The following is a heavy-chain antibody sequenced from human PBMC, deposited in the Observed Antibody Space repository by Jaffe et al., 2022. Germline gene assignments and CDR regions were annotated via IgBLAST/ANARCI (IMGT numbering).Heavy chain of an antibody. D-gene: IGHD6-19*01. CDR1: GFNFNNYG. Sequence: QVQLVESGGGVVQPGGSLRLSCAASGFNFNNYGMHWVRQAPGKGLEWVAFIWSDGNNKGYADSVKGRFTISRDNSENTLYLQLNRLTIDDTAMYYCAKNPYPGGWGELFEYWGQGTLVTVSS. CDR2: IWSDGNNK. J-gene: IGHJ4*02. CDR3: AKNPYPGGWGELFEY. V-gene: IGHV3-30*02.